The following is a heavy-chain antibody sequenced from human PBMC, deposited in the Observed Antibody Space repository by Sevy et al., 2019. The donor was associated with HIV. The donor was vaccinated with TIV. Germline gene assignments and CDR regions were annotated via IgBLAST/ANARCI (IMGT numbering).Heavy chain of an antibody. Sequence: GGSLRLSCAASGFTFSSYWMSWFRQAPGKGLEWVANIKQDGSEKHYVDSVKGRFTISRDNAKNSLYLQMNSLRAEDTAVYYCARVIAAAGGRIYYYYGMDVWGQGTTVTVSS. J-gene: IGHJ6*02. CDR2: IKQDGSEK. CDR1: GFTFSSYW. D-gene: IGHD6-13*01. V-gene: IGHV3-7*01. CDR3: ARVIAAAGGRIYYYYGMDV.